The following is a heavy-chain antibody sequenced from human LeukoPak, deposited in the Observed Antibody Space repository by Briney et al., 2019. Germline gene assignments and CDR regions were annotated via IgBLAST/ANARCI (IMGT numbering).Heavy chain of an antibody. V-gene: IGHV1-2*06. Sequence: ASVKVSCKASGYTFTGYYMHWVRQAPGQGLEWMGRINPNSGGTNYAQKFQGRVTMTRDMSISTAYMELSRLRSDDTAVYYCATPTIFGVVVDDYWGQGTLVTVSS. D-gene: IGHD3-3*01. CDR2: INPNSGGT. CDR3: ATPTIFGVVVDDY. J-gene: IGHJ4*02. CDR1: GYTFTGYY.